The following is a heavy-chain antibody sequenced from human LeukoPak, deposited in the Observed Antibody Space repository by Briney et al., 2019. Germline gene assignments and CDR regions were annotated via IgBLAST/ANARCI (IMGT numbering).Heavy chain of an antibody. V-gene: IGHV4-39*01. CDR1: GDSITSTSYY. D-gene: IGHD3-22*01. Sequence: AETLSLTCSVSGDSITSTSYYWAWIRQPPGKGLEWIGCTYHTGNTYYSPSLKSRVTMSVDTSKNHFSLKLNSVTGTDTAVYYCARHRQWLIGNGLDPWGQGTLVTVSS. J-gene: IGHJ5*02. CDR2: TYHTGNT. CDR3: ARHRQWLIGNGLDP.